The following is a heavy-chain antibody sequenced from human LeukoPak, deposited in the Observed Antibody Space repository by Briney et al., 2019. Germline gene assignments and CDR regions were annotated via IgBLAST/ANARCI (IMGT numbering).Heavy chain of an antibody. CDR3: ARLTYSFTGSGYHYFDH. Sequence: SETLSLTCAVSGFSISSGYYWGWIRQPPGKGLVWIGSVFRDGSAFYNPSLKSRVSLSVDTSTMKFSLRLTSVTAADTAVYCCARLTYSFTGSGYHYFDHWGQGALVSVSS. V-gene: IGHV4-38-2*01. CDR1: GFSISSGYY. CDR2: VFRDGSA. J-gene: IGHJ4*02. D-gene: IGHD3-22*01.